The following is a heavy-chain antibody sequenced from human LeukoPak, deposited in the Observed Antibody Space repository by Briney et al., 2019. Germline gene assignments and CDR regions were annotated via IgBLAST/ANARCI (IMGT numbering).Heavy chain of an antibody. D-gene: IGHD3-10*01. CDR1: GFTFSSYD. CDR3: ATYGSGSYFRNLAEYFQH. J-gene: IGHJ1*01. V-gene: IGHV3-13*01. CDR2: IGTAGDT. Sequence: SGGSLRLSCAASGFTFSSYDMHWVRQATGKGLEWVSAIGTAGDTYYPGSVKGRFTISRENAKNSLYLQMNSLRAGDTAVYYCATYGSGSYFRNLAEYFQHWGQGTLVTVSS.